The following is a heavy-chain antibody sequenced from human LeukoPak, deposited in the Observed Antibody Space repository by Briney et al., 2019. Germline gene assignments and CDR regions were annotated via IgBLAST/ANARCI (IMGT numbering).Heavy chain of an antibody. V-gene: IGHV3-33*06. CDR2: IWYDGSNK. D-gene: IGHD3-22*01. CDR3: AKEDYYDSSGYFDY. Sequence: GGSLRLSCAASGFTFSSYGMHWVRQAPGKGLEWVAVIWYDGSNKYYADSMKGRFTISRDNSKNTLYLQMNSLRAEDTAVYYCAKEDYYDSSGYFDYWGQGTLVTVSS. J-gene: IGHJ4*02. CDR1: GFTFSSYG.